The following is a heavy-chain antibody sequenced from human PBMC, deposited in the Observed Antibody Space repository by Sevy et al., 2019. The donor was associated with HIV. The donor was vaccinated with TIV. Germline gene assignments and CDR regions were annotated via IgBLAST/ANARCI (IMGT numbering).Heavy chain of an antibody. CDR2: ISYDGSNN. V-gene: IGHV3-30*18. D-gene: IGHD2-21*02. CDR1: GFTFSSYG. CDR3: AKGGSSYCGGDCYFDY. Sequence: GGSLRLSCAASGFTFSSYGMHWVRQAPGKGLEWVAVISYDGSNNYYADSVKGRFTISRDNSKNTLYLQMNSLRAEDTAVYYCAKGGSSYCGGDCYFDYWGQGTLVTVSS. J-gene: IGHJ4*02.